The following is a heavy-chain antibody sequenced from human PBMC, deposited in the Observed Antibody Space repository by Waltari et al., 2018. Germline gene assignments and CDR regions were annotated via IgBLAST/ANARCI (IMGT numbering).Heavy chain of an antibody. V-gene: IGHV4-38-2*01. Sequence: QVQLQESGPGLLKASETLSLTCDVSGYAINSGFYWGWIRQPPGKGLEWIATIYHDGSTFYNPSLMSRVSTSMDTSKNQFSLTLKSVTAADTAVYYCSRQVLGYCTSAACRRLESWGQGTLVTVSS. J-gene: IGHJ4*02. D-gene: IGHD2-2*03. CDR1: GYAINSGFY. CDR3: SRQVLGYCTSAACRRLES. CDR2: IYHDGST.